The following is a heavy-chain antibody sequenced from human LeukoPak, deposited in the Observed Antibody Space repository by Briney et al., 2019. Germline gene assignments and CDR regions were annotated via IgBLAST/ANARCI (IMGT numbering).Heavy chain of an antibody. CDR2: IYYSGTT. V-gene: IGHV4-61*08. CDR1: GDSIRGGDYS. J-gene: IGHJ2*01. CDR3: ARSPGLHWYFDL. Sequence: SETLSLTCTVSGDSIRGGDYSWSWIRQPPGKGLEWIGHIYYSGTTNYNPSLESRVTISVDTSKNQFSLKLSSVTAADTAVFYCARSPGLHWYFDLWGRGTQVTVSS.